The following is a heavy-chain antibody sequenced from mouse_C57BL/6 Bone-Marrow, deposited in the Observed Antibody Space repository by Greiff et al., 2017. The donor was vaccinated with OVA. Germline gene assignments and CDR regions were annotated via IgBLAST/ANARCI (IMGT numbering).Heavy chain of an antibody. Sequence: QVQLKESGAELVKPEASVKISCKASGYAFSNYWMNWVKQRPGKGLEWIGQIYPGDGDTNYNGKFKGKATLTADKSSSTAYMHLSSRTSEDSAVYFCARGAYWGQGTLVTVSA. CDR1: GYAFSNYW. J-gene: IGHJ3*01. CDR3: ARGAY. CDR2: IYPGDGDT. V-gene: IGHV1-80*01.